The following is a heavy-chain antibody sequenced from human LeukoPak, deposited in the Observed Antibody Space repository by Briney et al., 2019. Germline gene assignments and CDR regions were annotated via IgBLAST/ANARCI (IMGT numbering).Heavy chain of an antibody. CDR1: GFTFSNYA. V-gene: IGHV3-23*01. CDR3: AKVIREVDMSHDY. CDR2: IHYSCIST. D-gene: IGHD5-24*01. Sequence: PGGSLRLSCATSGFTFSNYAMSWVRQAPGKRLEWVSSIHYSCISTYYADSVKGRFTISRDNSKKTLNLQMNSLRVEDTAVYYCAKVIREVDMSHDYWGQGALVTVSS. J-gene: IGHJ4*02.